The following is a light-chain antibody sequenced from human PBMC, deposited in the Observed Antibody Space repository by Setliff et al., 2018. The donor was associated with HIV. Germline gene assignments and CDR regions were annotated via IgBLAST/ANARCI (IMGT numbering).Light chain of an antibody. J-gene: IGLJ1*01. V-gene: IGLV2-14*03. CDR1: SSDIGAYNY. CDR2: DVS. Sequence: QSVLTQPASVSGSPGQSITFSCTGASSDIGAYNYVSWYQQYPGKAPKLMIYDVSKRPSGVSDRFSGSKSGNTASLTISGLQAEDEADYYCTSYTSSNTYVFGTRTKVTVL. CDR3: TSYTSSNTYV.